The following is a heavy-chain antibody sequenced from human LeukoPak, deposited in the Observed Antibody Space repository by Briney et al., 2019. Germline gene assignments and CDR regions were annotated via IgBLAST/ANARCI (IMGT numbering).Heavy chain of an antibody. CDR1: GYTFTSYA. V-gene: IGHV1-18*01. D-gene: IGHD5/OR15-5a*01. J-gene: IGHJ4*02. CDR3: ARVHGYSVGIYYFDF. Sequence: ASVKVSCKASGYTFTSYAISWVRQAPGRGLEWMRWISTYNGNTKYVEKFQGRVTMTTDTSTSTAYMEVRSLRSDDTAVYYCARVHGYSVGIYYFDFWGQGTLVTVSS. CDR2: ISTYNGNT.